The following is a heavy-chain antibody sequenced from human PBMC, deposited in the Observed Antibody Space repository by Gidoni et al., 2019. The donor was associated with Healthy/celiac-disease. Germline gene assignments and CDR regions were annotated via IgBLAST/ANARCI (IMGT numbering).Heavy chain of an antibody. D-gene: IGHD2-21*02. CDR2: IIRSFSTA. CDR1: GGPFRRYA. J-gene: IGHJ6*03. V-gene: IGHV1-69*01. Sequence: QLVQSGAEVKKPGDSLTVSCKASGGPFRRYAISWVRQAPGQGLEWMGGIIRSFSTANYAQKFQGRVTIAADESTSTAYMELSSLRSEDTAVYYCARVSAYCGGDCYSYYYYSMDVWGKGTTVTVSS. CDR3: ARVSAYCGGDCYSYYYYSMDV.